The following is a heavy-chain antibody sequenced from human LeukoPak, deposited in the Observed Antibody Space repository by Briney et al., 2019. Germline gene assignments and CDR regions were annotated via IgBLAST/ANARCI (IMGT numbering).Heavy chain of an antibody. CDR3: ARGLGVTIFGEVPPFDS. V-gene: IGHV3-23*01. J-gene: IGHJ4*01. CDR2: ISGSSGST. Sequence: GGSLRLSCAASGFTFTSYAMSWVRQAPGQGREWISSISGSSGSTYYADSVTGRFTISRDNSKYTLQLQMNSLRAEDTAAYYCARGLGVTIFGEVPPFDSWGHGNLVTVSS. D-gene: IGHD3-3*01. CDR1: GFTFTSYA.